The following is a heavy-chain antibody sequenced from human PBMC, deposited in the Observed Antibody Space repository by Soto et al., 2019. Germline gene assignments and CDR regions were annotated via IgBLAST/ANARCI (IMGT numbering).Heavy chain of an antibody. CDR2: IYYSGST. D-gene: IGHD2-2*03. J-gene: IGHJ4*02. CDR3: AREGNLGRWIQPLDS. Sequence: SETLCLTCTVAGGSISSGGYYWSWIRQHPGKGLEWIGYIYYSGSTYYNPSPKSRVTISVDTSKNHFSLKLISVTTADTAVYFCAREGNLGRWIQPLDSWGQGTLVTVSS. V-gene: IGHV4-31*03. CDR1: GGSISSGGYY.